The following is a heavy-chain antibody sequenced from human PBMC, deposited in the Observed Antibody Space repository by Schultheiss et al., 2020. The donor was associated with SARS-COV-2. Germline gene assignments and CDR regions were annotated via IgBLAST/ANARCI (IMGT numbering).Heavy chain of an antibody. D-gene: IGHD2-2*01. CDR1: GYTFTSYY. V-gene: IGHV1-46*01. J-gene: IGHJ6*02. CDR2: INPSGGST. Sequence: ASVKVSCKASGYTFTSYYMHWVRQAPGQGLEWMGIINPSGGSTSYAQKFQGRVTMTRDTSTSTVYMELSSLRSEDTAVYYCARDRVVVPAAYYGMDVWGQGTTVTVSS. CDR3: ARDRVVVPAAYYGMDV.